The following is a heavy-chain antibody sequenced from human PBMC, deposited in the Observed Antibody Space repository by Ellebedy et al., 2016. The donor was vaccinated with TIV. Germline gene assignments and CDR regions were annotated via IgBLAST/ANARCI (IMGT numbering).Heavy chain of an antibody. J-gene: IGHJ6*02. Sequence: ASVKVSXXASGYTFTSYGISWVRQAPGQGLEWMGWISAYNGNTNYAQKLQGRVTMTTDTSTSTAYMELRSLRSDDTAVYYCARDEYSSSWYDGMDVWGQGTTVTVSS. V-gene: IGHV1-18*01. CDR3: ARDEYSSSWYDGMDV. CDR2: ISAYNGNT. D-gene: IGHD6-13*01. CDR1: GYTFTSYG.